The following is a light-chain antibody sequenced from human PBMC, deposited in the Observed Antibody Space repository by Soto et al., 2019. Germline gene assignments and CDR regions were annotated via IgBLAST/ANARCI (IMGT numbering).Light chain of an antibody. CDR3: QQYNSYPLT. CDR1: QSISNW. J-gene: IGKJ4*01. Sequence: DIQMTQSPSTLSASVGYRVTITCRASQSISNWLAWYQQKPGKAPKLLIDKASSLESGVPSRFSGSGSGTEITLTISSLQPDDFATYYCQQYNSYPLTFGGGTKVEIK. V-gene: IGKV1-5*03. CDR2: KAS.